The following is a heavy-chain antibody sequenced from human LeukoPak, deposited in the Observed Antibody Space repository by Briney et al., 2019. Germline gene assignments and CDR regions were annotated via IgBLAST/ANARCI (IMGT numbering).Heavy chain of an antibody. D-gene: IGHD3-16*02. CDR2: IYYSGST. J-gene: IGHJ6*03. V-gene: IGHV4-39*01. Sequence: SETLSLTCTVSGGSISSSSYYWGWTRQPPGKGLEWIGSIYYSGSTYYNPSLKSRVTISVDTSKNQFSLKLSSVTAADTAVYYCARRSSGVIDSYYYYYYMDVWGKGTTVTVSS. CDR1: GGSISSSSYY. CDR3: ARRSSGVIDSYYYYYYMDV.